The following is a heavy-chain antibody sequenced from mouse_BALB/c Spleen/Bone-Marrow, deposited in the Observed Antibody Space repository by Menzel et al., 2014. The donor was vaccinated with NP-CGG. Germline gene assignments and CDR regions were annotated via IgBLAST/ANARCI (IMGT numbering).Heavy chain of an antibody. Sequence: EVQLQQSGAELVKPGASVKLSCTASGFNIKDTYMHWVKQRPEQGLEWIGRIDPANGNTKYDPKFQGKATITADTSSNTAYLQLSSLTSEDSAVYHCARSRDYGSSYYAMDYWGQGTSVTVSS. D-gene: IGHD1-1*01. V-gene: IGHV14-3*02. CDR1: GFNIKDTY. CDR3: ARSRDYGSSYYAMDY. J-gene: IGHJ4*01. CDR2: IDPANGNT.